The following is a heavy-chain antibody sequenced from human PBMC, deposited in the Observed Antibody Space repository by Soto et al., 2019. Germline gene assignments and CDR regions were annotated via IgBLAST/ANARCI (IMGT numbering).Heavy chain of an antibody. J-gene: IGHJ4*02. CDR3: VRYCSTTLCNGVATRTFDY. Sequence: PGGSLRPSCAAPRFTFSTYEMNWVPRAPGKGLEWVSYISTRGSTVYYADSVKGRFTISRDNTRNSLYLQMNSLRDEDTALYYCVRYCSTTLCNGVATRTFDYWGQGTLVTVSS. CDR1: RFTFSTYE. CDR2: ISTRGSTV. V-gene: IGHV3-48*03. D-gene: IGHD2-2*01.